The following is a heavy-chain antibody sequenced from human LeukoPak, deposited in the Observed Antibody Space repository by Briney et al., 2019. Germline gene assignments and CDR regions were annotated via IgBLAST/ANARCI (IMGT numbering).Heavy chain of an antibody. D-gene: IGHD7-27*01. CDR2: IYYDGGS. J-gene: IGHJ4*02. CDR1: GGSVSSNY. V-gene: IGHV4-59*02. Sequence: SETLSLTCTVSGGSVSSNYWNWIRQSPGKGLEWIGYIYYDGGSNYNPSLNSRVTISIDTSKNQFSLKLSSVTAADTAIYYCARDLGGRYFYYFGQGTLVTVSS. CDR3: ARDLGGRYFYY.